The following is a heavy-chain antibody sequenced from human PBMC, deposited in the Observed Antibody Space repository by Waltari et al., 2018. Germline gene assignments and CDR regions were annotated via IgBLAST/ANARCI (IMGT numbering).Heavy chain of an antibody. Sequence: QITLKESGPTLVKPTQTLTLTCTFSGFSLSTSGVGVGWIRQPPGTALESLALLSRYDDKRYSPSLKSRLTNTKDTSKNQVFLTMTNMDPVDTATYYCAHSLGDLAGCQFLPGVLALLSQCDNWFDPWGQGTLVTVSS. CDR1: GFSLSTSGVG. D-gene: IGHD3-10*01. V-gene: IGHV2-5*01. J-gene: IGHJ5*02. CDR2: LSRYDDK. CDR3: AHSLGDLAGCQFLPGVLALLSQCDNWFDP.